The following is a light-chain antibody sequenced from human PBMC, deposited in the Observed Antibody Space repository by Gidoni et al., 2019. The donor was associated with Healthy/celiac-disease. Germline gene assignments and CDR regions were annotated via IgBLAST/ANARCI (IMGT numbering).Light chain of an antibody. V-gene: IGKV3-11*01. Sequence: EIVLTQSPAPLSLSPGERATLYCRASQSVSSYLAWYQQNPGQAPRLLIYDASNRATGLPARFSGSGSGTDFTLTISSLEPEDFAVYYCQQRSNWPSWTFGQGTKVEIK. CDR3: QQRSNWPSWT. CDR1: QSVSSY. J-gene: IGKJ1*01. CDR2: DAS.